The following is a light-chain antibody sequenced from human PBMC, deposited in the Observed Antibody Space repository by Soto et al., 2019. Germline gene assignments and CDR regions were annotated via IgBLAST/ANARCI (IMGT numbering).Light chain of an antibody. CDR2: LNSDGSH. CDR1: SGHSNYA. J-gene: IGLJ2*01. V-gene: IGLV4-69*01. CDR3: QTWGSGIVV. Sequence: QLVLTQSPSASASLRASVKLTCTLSSGHSNYAIAWHQQQSEKGPRYLMNLNSDGSHSKGDGIPDRFSGSSSGAERYLTISSLQSEDEADYYCQTWGSGIVVFGGGTKLTVL.